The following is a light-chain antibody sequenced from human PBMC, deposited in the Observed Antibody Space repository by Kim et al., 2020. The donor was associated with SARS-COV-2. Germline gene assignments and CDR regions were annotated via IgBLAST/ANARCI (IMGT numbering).Light chain of an antibody. CDR3: AVWDDSLNNPV. V-gene: IGLV1-44*01. CDR1: RSNIGGNA. Sequence: GQTVAVSGSGSRSNIGGNAVSWYQQLPGAAPKLLVYSDNQRPSGVPDRFSGSKSGTSASLAISGLHSEDEADYYCAVWDDSLNNPVFGGGTKLTVL. J-gene: IGLJ3*02. CDR2: SDN.